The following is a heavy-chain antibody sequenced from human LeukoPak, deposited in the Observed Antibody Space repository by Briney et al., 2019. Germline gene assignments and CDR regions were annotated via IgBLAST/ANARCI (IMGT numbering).Heavy chain of an antibody. CDR3: ARVLSVSSWYPKYFDY. J-gene: IGHJ4*02. D-gene: IGHD6-13*01. CDR2: IKQDGSEK. V-gene: IGHV3-7*01. Sequence: GGSLRLSCAASGFTFSSYWMSWVRQAPGKGLEWVANIKQDGSEKYYVDSVKGRFTISRDNAKNSLYLQMNSLRAEDTAVYYCARVLSVSSWYPKYFDYWGQGTLVTVSS. CDR1: GFTFSSYW.